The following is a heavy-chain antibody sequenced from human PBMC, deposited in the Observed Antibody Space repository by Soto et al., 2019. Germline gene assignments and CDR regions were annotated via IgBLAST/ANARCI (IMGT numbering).Heavy chain of an antibody. D-gene: IGHD1-26*01. CDR1: GFSLSTSRVG. V-gene: IGHV2-5*02. CDR2: IYWDDTK. J-gene: IGHJ4*02. CDR3: AHAYGGRSLY. Sequence: QITLKESGPTLVKPTQTLTLTCTFSGFSLSTSRVGVGWIRQPPGEALEWLAVIYWDDTKTYRPSLKSRLTITKDTSKNQVALTMTNMDPVDTATYYCAHAYGGRSLYWGPGTLVTVSS.